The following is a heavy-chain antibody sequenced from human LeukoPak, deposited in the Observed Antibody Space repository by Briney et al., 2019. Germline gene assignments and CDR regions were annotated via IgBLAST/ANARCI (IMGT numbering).Heavy chain of an antibody. CDR2: IYFSGIT. D-gene: IGHD5-24*01. V-gene: IGHV4-59*11. J-gene: IGHJ6*03. Sequence: SETLSLTCAVSGGSISSHFRGSINSHNWSWIRQPPGRGLEWIGYIYFSGITNYNPSLKSRVTISIDTSKNQFSLRLNSVTAADTAVYYCAREVEMATVTGGPTYYHYMDVWGKGTTVTVSS. CDR3: AREVEMATVTGGPTYYHYMDV. CDR1: GGSISSHFRGSINSHN.